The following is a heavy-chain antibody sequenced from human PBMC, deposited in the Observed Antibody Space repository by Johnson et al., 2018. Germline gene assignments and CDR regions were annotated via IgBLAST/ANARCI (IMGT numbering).Heavy chain of an antibody. J-gene: IGHJ3*02. V-gene: IGHV3-30*18. CDR1: GFTFSTYG. CDR3: AKDRLSGTYLSSTFDI. CDR2: ISYDGSNK. D-gene: IGHD1-26*01. Sequence: VQLVESGGGVVQPGRSLRLSCAASGFTFSTYGMHWVRQAPGKGLEWVAVISYDGSNKYYADSVQGRFTISRDNSKNTLYLQMSSRRAEDTAVYFCAKDRLSGTYLSSTFDIWGQGTMVTVSS.